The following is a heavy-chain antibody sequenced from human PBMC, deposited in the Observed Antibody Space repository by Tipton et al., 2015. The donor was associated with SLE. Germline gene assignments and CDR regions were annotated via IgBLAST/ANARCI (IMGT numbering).Heavy chain of an antibody. CDR3: ARDGQQLVA. J-gene: IGHJ5*02. D-gene: IGHD6-13*01. CDR1: GGSFSGYY. Sequence: TLSLTCAVYGGSFSGYYWSWIRQPPGKGLEWIGEINHSGSTNYNPSLKSRVTMSVDTSKNQFSLKLSSVTAADTAVYYCARDGQQLVAWGQGTLVTVSS. V-gene: IGHV4-34*01. CDR2: INHSGST.